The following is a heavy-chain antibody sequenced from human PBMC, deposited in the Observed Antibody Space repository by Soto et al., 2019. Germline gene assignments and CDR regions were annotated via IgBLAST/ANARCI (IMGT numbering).Heavy chain of an antibody. V-gene: IGHV3-11*05. J-gene: IGHJ4*02. CDR2: ISSSSSYI. CDR1: GFTFSDYY. CDR3: AAGGYSSGWSDPHTFDY. Sequence: QVQLVESGGGLVKPGGSLRLSCAASGFTFSDYYMSWIRQAPGKGLEWVSYISSSSSYINYADSVNGRFIISRDNAKNSLYLQMNSLRAEDTAVYYCAAGGYSSGWSDPHTFDYWGQGTLVTVSS. D-gene: IGHD6-19*01.